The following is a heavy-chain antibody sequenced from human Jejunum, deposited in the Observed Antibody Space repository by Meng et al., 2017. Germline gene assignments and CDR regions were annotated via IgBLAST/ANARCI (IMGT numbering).Heavy chain of an antibody. CDR1: GASISSSSYY. Sequence: SETLSLTCTVSGASISSSSYYWAWVRQPPGKGLEWIGSINNSGKTYYNSSLKSRVTISVDTSKNQFSLRLTSVTAEDTAVYLCARLVTTVTTGNWFDPWGQGNRVNGYS. CDR2: INNSGKT. J-gene: IGHJ5*02. D-gene: IGHD4-17*01. V-gene: IGHV4-39*07. CDR3: ARLVTTVTTGNWFDP.